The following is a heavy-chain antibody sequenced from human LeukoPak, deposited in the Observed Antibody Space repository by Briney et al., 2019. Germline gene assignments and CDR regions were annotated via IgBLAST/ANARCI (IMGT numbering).Heavy chain of an antibody. CDR3: ARGRIAARSRFDP. Sequence: MSSETLSLTCAVYGGSFSGYYWSWIRQPPGKGLEWIGEINHSGSTNYNPSLKSRVTISVDTSKNQLSLKLSSVTAADTAVYYCARGRIAARSRFDPWGQGTLVTVSS. CDR2: INHSGST. J-gene: IGHJ5*02. CDR1: GGSFSGYY. V-gene: IGHV4-34*01. D-gene: IGHD6-6*01.